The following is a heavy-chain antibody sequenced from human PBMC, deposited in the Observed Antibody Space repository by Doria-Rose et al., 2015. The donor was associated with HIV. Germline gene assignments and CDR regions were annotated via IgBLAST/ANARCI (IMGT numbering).Heavy chain of an antibody. D-gene: IGHD1-1*01. CDR3: ARGLLRGGWNDVDYYYGMDV. Sequence: QVQLQQWDAGLVKPSETLSLTCAVFGGSFSGYYWSWIRQPPGKGLEWIGEINHSGSTNYKTSIRSRVTISLDASKNLFSLKLSSGTAADTAVYYCARGLLRGGWNDVDYYYGMDVWGQGTTVTVSS. CDR2: INHSGST. V-gene: IGHV4-34*01. J-gene: IGHJ6*02. CDR1: GGSFSGYY.